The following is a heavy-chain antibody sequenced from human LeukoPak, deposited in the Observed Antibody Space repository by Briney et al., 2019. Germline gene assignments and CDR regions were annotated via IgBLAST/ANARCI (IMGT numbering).Heavy chain of an antibody. CDR1: GGTFSSYA. CDR3: ARDHRGIIVAAPQSWRFDP. CDR2: IIPIFGTA. D-gene: IGHD6-13*01. J-gene: IGHJ5*02. Sequence: SVKVSCKASGGTFSSYAISWVRQAPGQGLEWMGGIIPIFGTANYAQEFQGRDTITADESTSTAYMELSSLRSEDTAVYYCARDHRGIIVAAPQSWRFDPWGQGTLVTVSS. V-gene: IGHV1-69*01.